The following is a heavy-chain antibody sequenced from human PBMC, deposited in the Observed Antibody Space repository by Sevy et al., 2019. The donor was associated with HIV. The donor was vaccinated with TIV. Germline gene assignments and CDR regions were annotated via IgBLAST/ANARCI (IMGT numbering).Heavy chain of an antibody. CDR1: GGTFSSYA. J-gene: IGHJ4*02. CDR3: VRGPNGSYLLYYFDN. V-gene: IGHV1-69*13. CDR2: IIPMFGTA. D-gene: IGHD3-10*01. Sequence: ASVKVSCKASGGTFSSYAISWVRQAPGQGLEWLGGIIPMFGTANYAQKFQGRVIITADESTSTVYMEVSSLKSGDTAVYYCVRGPNGSYLLYYFDNWGQGTLVTVSS.